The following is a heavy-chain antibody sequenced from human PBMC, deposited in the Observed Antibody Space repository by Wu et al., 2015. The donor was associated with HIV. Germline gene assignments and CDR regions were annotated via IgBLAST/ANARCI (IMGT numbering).Heavy chain of an antibody. J-gene: IGHJ4*02. V-gene: IGHV1-8*01. D-gene: IGHD3-16*01. CDR2: MNPNSGNT. CDR1: YILTTYP. Sequence: QVQLVQSGAEVKKPGASVKVSCKASYILTTYPIAWVRQASGQGLEWMGWMNPNSGNTGYRQRFQGRVTMTRDNSITTAYMELRGLRSEDTAIYYCAVLYDVQGDKAILDHWGQGTVVTVSS. CDR3: AVLYDVQGDKAILDH.